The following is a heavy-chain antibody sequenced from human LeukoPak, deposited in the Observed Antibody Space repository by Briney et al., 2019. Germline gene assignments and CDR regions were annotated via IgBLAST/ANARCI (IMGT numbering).Heavy chain of an antibody. V-gene: IGHV4-38-2*01. CDR2: IYHSGST. D-gene: IGHD2-15*01. CDR3: ARGIVADY. CDR1: GYSISSGYY. J-gene: IGHJ4*02. Sequence: SETLSLTCAVSGYSISSGYYWGWIRQPPGKGLEWIGSIYHSGSTYYNPSLKSRVTISVDTSKNQFSLKLSSVTAADTAVYYCARGIVADYWGLGTLVTVSS.